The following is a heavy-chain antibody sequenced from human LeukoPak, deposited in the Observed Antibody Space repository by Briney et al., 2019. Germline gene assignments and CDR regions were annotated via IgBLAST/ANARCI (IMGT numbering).Heavy chain of an antibody. D-gene: IGHD2-15*01. Sequence: GGSLRLSCATTGFIFNNFVMHWVRQAPGKGLEWVALMPYDGSDKYYADSVKGRFTISRDNSKNTLYLQMNSLRAEDTAVYYCAKVSCSGGSCYLPWLYYYYGMDVWGQGTTVTVSS. CDR3: AKVSCSGGSCYLPWLYYYYGMDV. CDR1: GFIFNNFV. V-gene: IGHV3-30*02. CDR2: MPYDGSDK. J-gene: IGHJ6*02.